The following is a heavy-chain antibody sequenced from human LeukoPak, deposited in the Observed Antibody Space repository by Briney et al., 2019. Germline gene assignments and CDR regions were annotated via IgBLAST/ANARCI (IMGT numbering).Heavy chain of an antibody. CDR3: ARDLRPYYGSGSRIPVYFDY. V-gene: IGHV1-18*01. Sequence: GASVKVSCKASGYTFTSYGISWVRQAPGQGLEWMGWISAYNGNTNYAQKLQGRVTMTTDTSTSTAYMELRSLRSDDTAVYYCARDLRPYYGSGSRIPVYFDYWGQGTLVTVSS. J-gene: IGHJ4*02. D-gene: IGHD3-10*01. CDR1: GYTFTSYG. CDR2: ISAYNGNT.